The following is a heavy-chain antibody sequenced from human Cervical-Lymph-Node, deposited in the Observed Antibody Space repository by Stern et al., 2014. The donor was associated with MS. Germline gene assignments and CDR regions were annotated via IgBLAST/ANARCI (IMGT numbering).Heavy chain of an antibody. CDR3: ARDARHSHGPSLGHYYYGMDV. J-gene: IGHJ6*02. CDR2: ISSSGSTI. CDR1: GFTFRDYY. D-gene: IGHD5-18*01. V-gene: IGHV3-11*01. Sequence: QVQLVQSGGGVVKPGGSLRLTCAASGFTFRDYYINWVRQAPGKGLEWLSYISSSGSTIYYADSVKGRFTISRDNAKNSLFLEMDSLKAEDTAVYYCARDARHSHGPSLGHYYYGMDVWGQGTTVIVSS.